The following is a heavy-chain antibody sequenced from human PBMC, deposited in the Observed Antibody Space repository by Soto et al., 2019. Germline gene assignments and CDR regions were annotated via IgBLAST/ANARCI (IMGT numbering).Heavy chain of an antibody. CDR3: ARVGKGYSYGYWWFDP. CDR2: IYYSGST. CDR1: GGSFSGYY. J-gene: IGHJ5*02. D-gene: IGHD5-18*01. V-gene: IGHV4-30-4*08. Sequence: PSETLSLTCAVYGGSFSGYYWTWIRQPPGKGLEWIGYIYYSGSTYYNPSLKSRVTISVDTSKNQFSLKLSSVTAADTAVYYCARVGKGYSYGYWWFDPWGQGTLVTVSS.